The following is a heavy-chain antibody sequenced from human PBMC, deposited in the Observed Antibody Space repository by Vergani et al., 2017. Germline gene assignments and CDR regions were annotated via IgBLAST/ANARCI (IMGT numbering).Heavy chain of an antibody. D-gene: IGHD1-1*01. V-gene: IGHV5-51*01. Sequence: EVELVQSGPEMRKPGESLKISCKGSEYSFGNYWIGWVRQMPGKGLECMGIIYPADSDTRYSPSFQGQVTISADKSISTAFLQWDSLKASETAIYYCARHTTYTDSWGQGTLVTVSS. CDR2: IYPADSDT. CDR1: EYSFGNYW. J-gene: IGHJ4*02. CDR3: ARHTTYTDS.